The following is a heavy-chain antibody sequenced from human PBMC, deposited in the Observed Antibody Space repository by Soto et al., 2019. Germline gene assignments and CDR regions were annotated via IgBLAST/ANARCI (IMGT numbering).Heavy chain of an antibody. CDR3: ARDMSDFRYCSSTRCYFDY. CDR1: GFTFSSYG. J-gene: IGHJ4*02. V-gene: IGHV3-33*01. CDR2: IWYDGSNK. D-gene: IGHD2-2*01. Sequence: GGSLRLSCAASGFTFSSYGMHWVRQVPGKGLEWVAVIWYDGSNKYYADSVKGRFTISRDNSKNTLYLQMNSLRAEDTAVYYWARDMSDFRYCSSTRCYFDYWGQGTLVTVSS.